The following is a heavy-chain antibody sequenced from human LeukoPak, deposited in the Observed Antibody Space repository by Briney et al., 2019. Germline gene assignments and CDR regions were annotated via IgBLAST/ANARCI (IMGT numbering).Heavy chain of an antibody. CDR1: GFTFSNYA. V-gene: IGHV3-23*01. CDR3: VRHSGGVYGSSDS. J-gene: IGHJ4*02. CDR2: IGRSGVDT. Sequence: PGGSLRLSCAASGFTFSNYAMSWFRQAPGKGLEWVSTIGRSGVDTYYADSVKGRFTISKDSSKNTLQMNSLRAEDTAVYYCVRHSGGVYGSSDSWGQGTLVTASS. D-gene: IGHD1-1*01.